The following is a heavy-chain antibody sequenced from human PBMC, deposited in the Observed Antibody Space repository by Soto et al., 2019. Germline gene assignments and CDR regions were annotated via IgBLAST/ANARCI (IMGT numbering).Heavy chain of an antibody. Sequence: ASVKVSCKASGYTFTGYYMHWVRQAPGQGLEWMGWINPNSGGTNCAQKFQGWVTMTRDTSISTAYMELSRLRSDDTAVYYCARVNSGSYLNFDYWGQGTLVTVSS. J-gene: IGHJ4*02. V-gene: IGHV1-2*04. CDR3: ARVNSGSYLNFDY. D-gene: IGHD1-26*01. CDR1: GYTFTGYY. CDR2: INPNSGGT.